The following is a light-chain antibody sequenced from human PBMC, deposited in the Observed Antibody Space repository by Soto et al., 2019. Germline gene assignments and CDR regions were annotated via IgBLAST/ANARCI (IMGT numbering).Light chain of an antibody. J-gene: IGKJ1*01. CDR2: DTS. Sequence: EIVFTQSPATLSLSPGERATLSCRASQSVGSYLAWFQQTPGQAPRLLIYDTSNRATGIPARFSGSGSGTDFTLTISSXETEDFAVYYCQQRSDWPPTFGQGTKVDIK. CDR1: QSVGSY. V-gene: IGKV3-11*01. CDR3: QQRSDWPPT.